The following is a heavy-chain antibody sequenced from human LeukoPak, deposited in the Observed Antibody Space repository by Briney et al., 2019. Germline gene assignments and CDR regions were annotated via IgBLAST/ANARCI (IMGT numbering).Heavy chain of an antibody. Sequence: SETLSLTCTVSGGSISSYYWSWIRQPPGKGLERIGYIYYSGSTNYNPSFKSRVTISVDTSKNQFSLKLSSVTAADTAVYYCARLSRDTAMSLDYWGQGTLVTVSS. V-gene: IGHV4-59*01. CDR2: IYYSGST. CDR1: GGSISSYY. CDR3: ARLSRDTAMSLDY. D-gene: IGHD5-18*01. J-gene: IGHJ4*02.